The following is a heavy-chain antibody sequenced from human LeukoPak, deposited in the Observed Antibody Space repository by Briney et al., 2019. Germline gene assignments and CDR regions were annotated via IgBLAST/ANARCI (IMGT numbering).Heavy chain of an antibody. CDR2: IDWHDDK. CDR3: AHRNSDYRAFDI. D-gene: IGHD4-11*01. V-gene: IGHV2-5*01. CDR1: GFSPGTSGMY. Sequence: SGPTLLQPTPTLTLTCTFSGFSPGTSGMYVGWIRQPPGKALEWLALIDWHDDKRYSPSLKSRLTITKNTSKNQVVLTMTNMDPVDTATYYCAHRNSDYRAFDIWGQGTMVTVSS. J-gene: IGHJ3*02.